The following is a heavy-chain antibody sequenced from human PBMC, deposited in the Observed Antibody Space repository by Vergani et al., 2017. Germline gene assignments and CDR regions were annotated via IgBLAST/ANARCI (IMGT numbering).Heavy chain of an antibody. CDR2: IIPIFGTA. Sequence: QVQLVQSGAEVKKPGSPVKVSCKAFGGTFSNYAVRWVRQAPGQGLGWMGGIIPIFGTANYAQKFQGKVSITTEKATSTACMELGSLRSEDAAVYCCAGEFGTTGAGAFDIWGQGTMVIVSS. J-gene: IGHJ3*02. CDR1: GGTFSNYA. V-gene: IGHV1-69*06. CDR3: AGEFGTTGAGAFDI. D-gene: IGHD1-1*01.